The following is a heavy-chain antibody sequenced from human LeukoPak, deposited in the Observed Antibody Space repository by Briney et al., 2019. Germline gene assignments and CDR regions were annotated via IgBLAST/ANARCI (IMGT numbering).Heavy chain of an antibody. CDR1: GFTFSNHA. V-gene: IGHV3-23*01. CDR3: AKNVVVKRYIDF. J-gene: IGHJ4*02. Sequence: PGGSLRLSCAASGFTFSNHAMSWVRQAPGKGLQWVAVISGGGRTTEYEDFVKGRFTISRDNSKNTLSLQMNSLTVEDTAIYFCAKNVVVKRYIDFWGQGTLVNVSS. D-gene: IGHD2-15*01. CDR2: ISGGGRTT.